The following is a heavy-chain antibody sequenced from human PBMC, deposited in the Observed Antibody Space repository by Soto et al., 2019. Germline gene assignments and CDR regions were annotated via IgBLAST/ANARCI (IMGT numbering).Heavy chain of an antibody. CDR1: GGSVSSGSYY. Sequence: QVQLQESGPGLVKPSETLSLTCTVSGGSVSSGSYYWSWIRQPPGKGLEWIGYIYYSGSTNYNPSLTSRVTISVDTSKNQFSLKLSSVTAADTAVYYCAREIIVWGSSFDYWGQGTLVTVSS. J-gene: IGHJ4*02. D-gene: IGHD3-16*01. V-gene: IGHV4-61*01. CDR2: IYYSGST. CDR3: AREIIVWGSSFDY.